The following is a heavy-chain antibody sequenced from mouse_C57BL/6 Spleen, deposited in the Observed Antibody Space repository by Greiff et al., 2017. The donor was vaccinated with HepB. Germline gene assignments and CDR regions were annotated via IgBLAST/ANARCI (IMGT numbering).Heavy chain of an antibody. CDR2: IYPGNSDT. V-gene: IGHV1-5*01. CDR1: GYTFTSYW. D-gene: IGHD2-4*01. Sequence: EVKLVESGTVLARPGASVKMSCKTSGYTFTSYWMHWVKQRPGQGLEWIGAIYPGNSDTSYNQKFKGKAKLTAVTSASTAYMELSSLTNEDSAVYYCTRSSVYYDYDGIAYWGQGTLVTVSA. J-gene: IGHJ3*01. CDR3: TRSSVYYDYDGIAY.